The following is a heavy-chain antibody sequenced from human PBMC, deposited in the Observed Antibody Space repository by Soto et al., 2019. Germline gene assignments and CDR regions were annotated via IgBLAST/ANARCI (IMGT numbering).Heavy chain of an antibody. J-gene: IGHJ4*02. CDR1: GFTFSSYA. V-gene: IGHV3-23*01. Sequence: PVGSLRLSCAASGFTFSSYAMSWVRQAPGKGLEWVSAISGSGGSTYYADSVKGRFTISRDNSKNTLYLQMNSLRAEDAAVYYCAKDGRIAARPVKLDYWGRGTLVTVSS. CDR3: AKDGRIAARPVKLDY. D-gene: IGHD6-6*01. CDR2: ISGSGGST.